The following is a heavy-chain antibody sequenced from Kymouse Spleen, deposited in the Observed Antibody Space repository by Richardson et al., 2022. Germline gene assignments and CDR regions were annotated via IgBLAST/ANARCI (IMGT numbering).Heavy chain of an antibody. CDR2: IWYDGSNK. D-gene: IGHD6-19*01. CDR3: ARDRSLGYSSGWYTLYYYYGMDV. Sequence: QVQLVESGGGVVQPGRSLRLSCAASGFTFSSYGMHWVRQAPGKGLEWVAVIWYDGSNKYYADSVKGRFTISRDNSKNTLYLQMNSLRAEDTAVYYCARDRSLGYSSGWYTLYYYYGMDVWGQGTTVTVSS. J-gene: IGHJ6*02. V-gene: IGHV3-33*01. CDR1: GFTFSSYG.